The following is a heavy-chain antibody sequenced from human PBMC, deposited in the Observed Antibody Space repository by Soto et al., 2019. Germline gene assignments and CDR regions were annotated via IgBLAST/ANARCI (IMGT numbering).Heavy chain of an antibody. D-gene: IGHD5-12*01. J-gene: IGHJ4*02. CDR3: AKDLRVATITKAGY. V-gene: IGHV3-23*01. CDR1: GFTFSSYA. CDR2: ISGSGGST. Sequence: GGSLRLSCAASGFTFSSYAMSWVHQAPGKGLEWVSAISGSGGSTYYADSVKGRFTISRDNSKNTLYLQMNSLRAEDTAVYYCAKDLRVATITKAGYWGQGTLVTVSS.